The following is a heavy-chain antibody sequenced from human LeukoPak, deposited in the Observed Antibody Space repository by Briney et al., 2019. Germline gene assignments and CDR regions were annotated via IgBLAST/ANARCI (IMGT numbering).Heavy chain of an antibody. D-gene: IGHD2-2*01. V-gene: IGHV1-8*01. J-gene: IGHJ4*02. CDR3: ARVNCSSTSCRSKFLDY. CDR2: MNPNSANT. CDR1: VYTFTNYD. Sequence: GASVKVSCKASVYTFTNYDINWVRQATGQGLEWMGWMNPNSANTGYAQKFLGRVTMTRNTSISTAYMELSSLRSEDTAVYYCARVNCSSTSCRSKFLDYWGQGTLVTVSS.